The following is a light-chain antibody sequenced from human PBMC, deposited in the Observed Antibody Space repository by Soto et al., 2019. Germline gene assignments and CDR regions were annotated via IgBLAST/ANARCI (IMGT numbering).Light chain of an antibody. V-gene: IGKV1-5*01. CDR1: QSISSW. Sequence: DIQMTQSPSTLSASVGDRVTITCRASQSISSWLAWYQQKPGKAPKLLIYDASSLESEVPSRFSGSRSGTEFTLTISSLQPDDFATYYCQQYNSYPWTFGQGTKVEIK. CDR3: QQYNSYPWT. CDR2: DAS. J-gene: IGKJ1*01.